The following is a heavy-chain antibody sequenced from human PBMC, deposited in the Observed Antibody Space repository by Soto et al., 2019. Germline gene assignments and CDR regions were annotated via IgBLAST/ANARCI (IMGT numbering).Heavy chain of an antibody. D-gene: IGHD6-13*01. Sequence: QVQLVQSGAEVKKPGSSVKVSCKASGGTFSSYAISWVRQAPGQGLEWMGGIIPIFGTANYAQKFQGRVTITADKSTRTAYRELSSLRSEETAMYYCARAYQQLAYYYYGMDVWGQGTTVTVS. CDR2: IIPIFGTA. CDR3: ARAYQQLAYYYYGMDV. V-gene: IGHV1-69*06. CDR1: GGTFSSYA. J-gene: IGHJ6*02.